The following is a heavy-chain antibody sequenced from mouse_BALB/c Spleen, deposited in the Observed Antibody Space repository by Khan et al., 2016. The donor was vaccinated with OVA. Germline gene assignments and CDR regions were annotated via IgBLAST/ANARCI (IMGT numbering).Heavy chain of an antibody. V-gene: IGHV3-2*02. J-gene: IGHJ2*01. CDR2: TSYSGST. D-gene: IGHD1-1*01. Sequence: QLQESGPGLLKPSQSLSLTCTVTGYSITSDYAWNWIPQFPGKKMEWMAYTSYSGSTTYSPSLRSRISITRDTFQHQFFLQLNSGTTEDTATYYWTSVRLLLRYPDYFDYWGQGTTLTVSS. CDR3: TSVRLLLRYPDYFDY. CDR1: GYSITSDYA.